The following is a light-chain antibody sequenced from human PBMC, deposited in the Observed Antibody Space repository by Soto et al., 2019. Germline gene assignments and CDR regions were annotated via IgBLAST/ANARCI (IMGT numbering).Light chain of an antibody. Sequence: QSVLTQPPSVSGAPGQRVTISCTGSSSNIGAGYAVHWYQQLPGTAPKLLIYVNSNRPSGVPDRFSGSKSGTSASLAITVLQAEDEADYYCQSYDSSLSGWVFGGGTKLTVI. CDR3: QSYDSSLSGWV. J-gene: IGLJ3*02. CDR1: SSNIGAGYA. V-gene: IGLV1-40*01. CDR2: VNS.